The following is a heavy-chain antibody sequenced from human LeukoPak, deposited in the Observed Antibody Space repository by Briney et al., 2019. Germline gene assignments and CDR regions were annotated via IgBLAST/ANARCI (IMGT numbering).Heavy chain of an antibody. Sequence: QPGGSLRLSCAASGFTFSSYAMSWVRQAPGKGLEWVSTISSSGDSIYYADSVKGRFTISRDNAKNSLYLQMNSLRAEDTAVYYCARGLAVTARGSFDIWGQGTMVTVSS. CDR3: ARGLAVTARGSFDI. D-gene: IGHD6-19*01. V-gene: IGHV3-23*01. CDR1: GFTFSSYA. J-gene: IGHJ3*02. CDR2: ISSSGDSI.